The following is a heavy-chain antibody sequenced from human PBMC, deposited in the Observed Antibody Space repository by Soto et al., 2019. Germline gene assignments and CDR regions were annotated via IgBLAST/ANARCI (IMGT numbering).Heavy chain of an antibody. J-gene: IGHJ6*02. CDR2: IVVGSGNT. CDR3: AADKGVVTATSPYYYYYYGMDV. Sequence: GASVKVSCKASGYTFTSYYMHWVRQARGQRLEWIGWIVVGSGNTNYAQKFQERVTITRDMSTSTAYMELSSLRSEDTAVYYCAADKGVVTATSPYYYYYYGMDVWGQGTTVTVSS. V-gene: IGHV1-58*02. D-gene: IGHD2-21*02. CDR1: GYTFTSYY.